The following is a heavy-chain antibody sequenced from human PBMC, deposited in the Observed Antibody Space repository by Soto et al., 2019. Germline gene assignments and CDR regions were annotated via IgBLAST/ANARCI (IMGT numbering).Heavy chain of an antibody. Sequence: PGGSLRLSCAASGFTFSSYAMHWVRQAPGKGLEWVAVISYDGSNKYYADSVKGRFTISRDNSKNTLYLQMNSLRAEDTAVYYCERDLTDTVTTYYFDYWGQGTLVTVSS. D-gene: IGHD4-17*01. J-gene: IGHJ4*02. V-gene: IGHV3-30-3*01. CDR3: ERDLTDTVTTYYFDY. CDR2: ISYDGSNK. CDR1: GFTFSSYA.